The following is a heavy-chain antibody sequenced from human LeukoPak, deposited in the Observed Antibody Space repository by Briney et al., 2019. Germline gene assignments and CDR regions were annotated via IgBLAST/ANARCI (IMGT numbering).Heavy chain of an antibody. V-gene: IGHV6-1*01. CDR2: THYRSKWYN. D-gene: IGHD6-13*01. J-gene: IGHJ4*02. Sequence: SQTLSLTCAISGDSVSSNTPAWNWIRQSPSRGLEWLGRTHYRSKWYNDYAVSVRSRITINPDTAKNQFSLQLNSVTPEDTAVYYCARQQRGAFDYWGQGTLVTVSS. CDR3: ARQQRGAFDY. CDR1: GDSVSSNTPA.